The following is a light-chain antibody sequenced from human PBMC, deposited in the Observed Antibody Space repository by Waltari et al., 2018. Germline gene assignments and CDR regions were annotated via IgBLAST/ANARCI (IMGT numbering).Light chain of an antibody. Sequence: EIVLTQSPGTLSLSPGERATLSCRASQSVGRSLAWYQQKPGQAPRLLIYDASKRATGIPERGRGSGSGTDFSLTISRLEPEDFAVYYCQMYVRLPVTFGQGTKVEIK. CDR2: DAS. CDR3: QMYVRLPVT. V-gene: IGKV3-20*01. J-gene: IGKJ1*01. CDR1: QSVGRS.